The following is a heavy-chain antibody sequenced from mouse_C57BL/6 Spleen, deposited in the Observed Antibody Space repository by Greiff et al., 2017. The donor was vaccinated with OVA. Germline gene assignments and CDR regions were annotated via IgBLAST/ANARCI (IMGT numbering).Heavy chain of an antibody. Sequence: VQLQQSGAELVKPGASVKISCKASGYAFSSYWMNWVKQRPGKGLEWIGQIYPGDGDTNYNGKFKGKATLTADKSSSTAYMQLSSLTSEDSAVYCCAGIYGYDGAWFAYWGQGTLVTVSA. D-gene: IGHD2-2*01. CDR3: AGIYGYDGAWFAY. J-gene: IGHJ3*01. CDR2: IYPGDGDT. CDR1: GYAFSSYW. V-gene: IGHV1-80*01.